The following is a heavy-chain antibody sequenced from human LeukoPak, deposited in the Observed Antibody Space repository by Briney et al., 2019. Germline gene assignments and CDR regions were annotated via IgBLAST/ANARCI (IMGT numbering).Heavy chain of an antibody. J-gene: IGHJ4*02. CDR1: GGSISSSSYY. CDR2: IYYSGST. V-gene: IGHV4-39*02. CDR3: ARESYYDSY. D-gene: IGHD3-22*01. Sequence: SETLSLTCTVSGGSISSSSYYWGWIRQPPGKGLEWIGSIYYSGSTYYNPSLKSRVTISVDTSKNQFSLKLSSVTAADTAVYYCARESYYDSYWGQGTLVTVSS.